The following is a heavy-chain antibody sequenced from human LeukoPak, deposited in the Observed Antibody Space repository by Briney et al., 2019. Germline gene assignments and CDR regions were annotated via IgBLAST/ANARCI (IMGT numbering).Heavy chain of an antibody. CDR1: GFTFSTYE. D-gene: IGHD4-17*01. Sequence: GGSLRLSCAASGFTFSTYEINWVRQAPGKGLEWVSYISSSGSNKYYADPVKGRFTISRDNSKNSLYLQMNSLRAEDTAVYYCARVLSTVTTFDYWGQGTLVTVSS. CDR3: ARVLSTVTTFDY. CDR2: ISSSGSNK. J-gene: IGHJ4*02. V-gene: IGHV3-48*03.